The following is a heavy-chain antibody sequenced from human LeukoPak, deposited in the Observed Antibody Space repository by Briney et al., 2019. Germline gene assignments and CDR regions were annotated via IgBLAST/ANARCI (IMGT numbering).Heavy chain of an antibody. J-gene: IGHJ4*02. Sequence: PGGSLRLSCAASGFTFSSYGMHWVRQAPGKGLEWVALIRYDGSNKYYADSVKGRFTISRDNSKNTLYLQMNSLRAEDTAVYYCAKERGYYCSSTSCRERFFDYWGQGTLVTVSS. CDR3: AKERGYYCSSTSCRERFFDY. D-gene: IGHD2-2*01. CDR1: GFTFSSYG. CDR2: IRYDGSNK. V-gene: IGHV3-30*02.